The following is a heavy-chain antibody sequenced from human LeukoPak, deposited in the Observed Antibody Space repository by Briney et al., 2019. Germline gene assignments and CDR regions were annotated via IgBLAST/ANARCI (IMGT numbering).Heavy chain of an antibody. CDR1: GYTFTTYG. D-gene: IGHD4-17*01. CDR3: ARTHGDYDGSYWYFDL. J-gene: IGHJ2*01. Sequence: ASVKVSCKASGYTFTTYGITWVRQAPGQGLEWMGWISTYNGNTDYTQKLQGRVTMTTDTSTSTAYMELRSLRSDDTALYYCARTHGDYDGSYWYFDLWGRGTLVTVSS. CDR2: ISTYNGNT. V-gene: IGHV1-18*01.